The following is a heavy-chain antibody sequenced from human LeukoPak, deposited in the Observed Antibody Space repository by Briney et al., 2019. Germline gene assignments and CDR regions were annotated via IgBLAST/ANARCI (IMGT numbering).Heavy chain of an antibody. V-gene: IGHV4-59*01. CDR1: GGSISSYY. D-gene: IGHD3-10*01. Sequence: SETLSLTCTVSGGSISSYYWSWIRQPPGKGLEWIGYIYYSGSTNYNPSLKSRVTISVDTSKNRFSLKLSSVTAADTAVYYCARAAYYYGSGRKYFDYWGQGTLVTVSS. CDR2: IYYSGST. J-gene: IGHJ4*02. CDR3: ARAAYYYGSGRKYFDY.